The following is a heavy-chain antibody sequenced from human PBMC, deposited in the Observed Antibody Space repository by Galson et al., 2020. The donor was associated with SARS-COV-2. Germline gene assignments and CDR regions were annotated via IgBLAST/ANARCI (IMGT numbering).Heavy chain of an antibody. Sequence: SVKVSCKASGYTFTGYYMHWVRQAPGQGLEWMGWINPNSGGTNYAQKFQGRVTMTRDTSISTAYMELSRLRSDDTAVYYCARDPGYDLAYGMDVWGQGTTVSVSS. CDR3: ARDPGYDLAYGMDV. CDR1: GYTFTGYY. V-gene: IGHV1-2*02. J-gene: IGHJ6*02. D-gene: IGHD5-12*01. CDR2: INPNSGGT.